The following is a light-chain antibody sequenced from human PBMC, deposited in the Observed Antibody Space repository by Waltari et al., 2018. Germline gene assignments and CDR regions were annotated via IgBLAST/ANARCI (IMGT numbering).Light chain of an antibody. J-gene: IGLJ1*01. Sequence: SYVLTQPPSVSVAPGETARITCGGNNIESKSVHWYRQRPGQAPVGVISYANDRAAGIPGRFSGANAGNTATLTISRVEAGDEADYYCQVWDANTDPGVFGTGTEVTVL. CDR3: QVWDANTDPGV. CDR1: NIESKS. V-gene: IGLV3-21*01. CDR2: YAN.